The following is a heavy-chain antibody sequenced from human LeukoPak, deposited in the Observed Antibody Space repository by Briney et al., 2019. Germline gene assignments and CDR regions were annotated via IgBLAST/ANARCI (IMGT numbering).Heavy chain of an antibody. D-gene: IGHD3-22*01. CDR1: GGSLSSSSYY. CDR3: ARLYYDSSGYYQICYFDY. J-gene: IGHJ4*02. V-gene: IGHV4-39*01. CDR2: IYYSGST. Sequence: SSETLSLTCTVSGGSLSSSSYYWGWIRQPPGKGLEWIGSIYYSGSTYYNPSLKSRVTISVDTSKNQFSLNLSSVTAADTAVYYCARLYYDSSGYYQICYFDYWGQGTLVAVSS.